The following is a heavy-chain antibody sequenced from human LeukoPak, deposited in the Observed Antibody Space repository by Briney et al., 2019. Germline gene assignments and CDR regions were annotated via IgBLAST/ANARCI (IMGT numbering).Heavy chain of an antibody. V-gene: IGHV4-38-2*02. CDR1: GYSISSGYY. CDR3: ARAVIVVAAATQRNWFDP. J-gene: IGHJ5*02. Sequence: SETLSLTCTVSGYSISSGYYWGLIRQPPGEGLEWIGSIYHSGSTYYNPSLRSRVTISVDTSKHQFSLELSSVTAADTAIYYCARAVIVVAAATQRNWFDPWGQGTLVTVSS. CDR2: IYHSGST. D-gene: IGHD2-15*01.